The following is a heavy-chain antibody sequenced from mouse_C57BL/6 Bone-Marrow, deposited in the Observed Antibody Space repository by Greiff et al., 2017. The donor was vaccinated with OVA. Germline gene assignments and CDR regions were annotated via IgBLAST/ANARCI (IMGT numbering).Heavy chain of an antibody. Sequence: QVQLKESGPELVKPGASVKISCKASGYAFSSSWMNWVKQRPGKGLEWIGRIYPGDGDTNYNGKFKGKATLTADKSSSTAYMQLSSLTSEDSAVYFCARSTVGHIDYWGQGTTLTVSS. D-gene: IGHD1-1*01. CDR1: GYAFSSSW. CDR2: IYPGDGDT. J-gene: IGHJ2*01. CDR3: ARSTVGHIDY. V-gene: IGHV1-82*01.